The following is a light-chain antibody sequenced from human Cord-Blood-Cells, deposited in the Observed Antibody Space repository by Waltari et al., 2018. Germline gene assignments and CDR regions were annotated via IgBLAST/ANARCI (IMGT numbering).Light chain of an antibody. CDR2: AAS. V-gene: IGKV1-39*01. CDR1: QSISSY. CDR3: QQSYSTVLT. J-gene: IGKJ4*01. Sequence: DIQMTPSPSSLSASVGNRSTFTCRASQSISSYLNWYQQKPGKAPKLLIYAASSLQSGVPSRFSGSGSGTDFTLTISSLQPEDFATYYCQQSYSTVLTFGGGTKVEIK.